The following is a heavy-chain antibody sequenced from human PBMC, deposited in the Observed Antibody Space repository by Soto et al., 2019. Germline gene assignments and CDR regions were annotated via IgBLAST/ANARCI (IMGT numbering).Heavy chain of an antibody. CDR1: GFSLSNARMG. J-gene: IGHJ6*03. Sequence: QVTLKESGPVLVKPTETLTLTCTVSGFSLSNARMGVSWIRQPPGKALEWLAHIFSNDEKSYSTSLKSRLTISEDTSKSQVVITMTNMDPLDKATYYCARTFDIVVVPAASNYYYYMDVWGKGTTVTVSS. CDR2: IFSNDEK. V-gene: IGHV2-26*01. CDR3: ARTFDIVVVPAASNYYYYMDV. D-gene: IGHD2-2*01.